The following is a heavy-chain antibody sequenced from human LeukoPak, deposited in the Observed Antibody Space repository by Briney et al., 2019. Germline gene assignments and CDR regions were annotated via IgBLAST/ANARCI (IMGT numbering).Heavy chain of an antibody. CDR2: IYYTGST. J-gene: IGHJ4*02. CDR1: GGSISSSTYY. CDR3: ARQFDN. Sequence: PSETLSLTCTVSGGSISSSTYYWGWIRQPPGKGLEWIGSIYYTGSTDYNPSLKGRVTISVDTSKNQFSLKMSSVTAADTAVYYCARQFDNWGQGTLVTVSS. V-gene: IGHV4-39*01.